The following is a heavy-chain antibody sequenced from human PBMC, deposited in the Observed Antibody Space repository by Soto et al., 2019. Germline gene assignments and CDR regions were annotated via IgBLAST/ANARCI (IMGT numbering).Heavy chain of an antibody. V-gene: IGHV3-72*01. Sequence: GGSLRLSCAASGFTFSDHYMDWVRQAPGKGLEWVGRTRNKANSYTTEYAASVKGRFTISRDDSKNSLYLQMNSLKTEDTAVYYCARGRGYDFWSGNPYYYYYMDVWGKGTTVTVSS. D-gene: IGHD3-3*01. CDR3: ARGRGYDFWSGNPYYYYYMDV. CDR1: GFTFSDHY. CDR2: TRNKANSYTT. J-gene: IGHJ6*03.